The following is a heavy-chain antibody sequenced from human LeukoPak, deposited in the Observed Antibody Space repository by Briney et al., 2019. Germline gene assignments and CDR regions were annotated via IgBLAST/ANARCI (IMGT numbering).Heavy chain of an antibody. CDR3: AKVDHKRTMVRGVTPYYFDY. V-gene: IGHV3-23*01. J-gene: IGHJ4*02. CDR1: GFTFSSYA. CDR2: ISGSGGST. Sequence: PGGSLRLSCAASGFTFSSYAMSWVRQAPGKGLEWVSAISGSGGSTYYADSVKGRFTISRDNSKNTLYLQMNSLRAEDTAVYYCAKVDHKRTMVRGVTPYYFDYWGQGTLVTVSS. D-gene: IGHD3-10*01.